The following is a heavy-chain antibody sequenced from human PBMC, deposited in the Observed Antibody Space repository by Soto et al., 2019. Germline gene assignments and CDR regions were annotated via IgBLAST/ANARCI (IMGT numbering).Heavy chain of an antibody. V-gene: IGHV1-69*01. D-gene: IGHD2-2*01. Sequence: QVQLVQSGAEVKKPGSSVKVSCKASGGTFGSYAISWVRQAPGQGLEWMGGIIPIPGTANYAQKFQGRVTIAADESTSTAYMELSSLRSEDTAVYYCARSQGSSTSLEIYYYYYYGMDVGGQGTKVNVSS. CDR1: GGTFGSYA. CDR2: IIPIPGTA. CDR3: ARSQGSSTSLEIYYYYYYGMDV. J-gene: IGHJ6*02.